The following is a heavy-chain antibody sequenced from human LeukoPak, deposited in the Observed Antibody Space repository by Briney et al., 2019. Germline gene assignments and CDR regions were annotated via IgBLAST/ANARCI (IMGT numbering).Heavy chain of an antibody. CDR3: ARDGSQYCSSTSCYGEMDY. CDR1: GFTFSATS. J-gene: IGHJ4*02. Sequence: PGGSLRLSCAASGFTFSATSINWVRQAPGEGLEWISYISSSSGTIYYADSVKGRFTISRDNAKNSLYLQMNSLRAEDTAVYYCARDGSQYCSSTSCYGEMDYWGQGTLVTVSS. CDR2: ISSSSGTI. D-gene: IGHD2-2*01. V-gene: IGHV3-48*04.